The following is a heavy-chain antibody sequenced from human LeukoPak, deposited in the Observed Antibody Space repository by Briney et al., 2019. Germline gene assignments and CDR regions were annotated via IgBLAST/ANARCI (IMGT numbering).Heavy chain of an antibody. CDR3: ARDSYDILTGRSVNYFDY. Sequence: TGGSLRLSCAASGFTFSSYSMNWVRQAPGKGLEWVSSISSSSSYIYYADSVKGRFTISRDNAKNSLYLQMNSLRAEDTAVYYCARDSYDILTGRSVNYFDYWGQGTLVTVSS. CDR2: ISSSSSYI. J-gene: IGHJ4*02. D-gene: IGHD3-9*01. V-gene: IGHV3-21*01. CDR1: GFTFSSYS.